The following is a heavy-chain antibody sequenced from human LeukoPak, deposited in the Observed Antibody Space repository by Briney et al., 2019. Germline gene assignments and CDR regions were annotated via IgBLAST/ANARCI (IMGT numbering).Heavy chain of an antibody. CDR2: ISSSGSTI. D-gene: IGHD3-9*01. V-gene: IGHV3-11*01. Sequence: PGGSLRLSCADSGFTFSDYYMSWIRQAPGKGLEWVSYISSSGSTIYYADSVKGRFTISRDNAKNSLYLQMNSLRAEDTAVYYCAREYYDILTGYSNAFDIWGQGTMVTVSS. J-gene: IGHJ3*02. CDR3: AREYYDILTGYSNAFDI. CDR1: GFTFSDYY.